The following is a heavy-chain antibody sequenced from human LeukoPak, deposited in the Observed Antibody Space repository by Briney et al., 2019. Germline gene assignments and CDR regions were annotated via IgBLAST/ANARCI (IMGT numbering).Heavy chain of an antibody. Sequence: PGGSLRLSCAASGSTFSNYGMSWVRQASGKGLEWVSGIGTAGEIYYPGSVKGRFTISRDNSKNTLYLQMGSLRAEDMAVYYCARMADCSSTSCYFDYWGQGTLVTVSS. V-gene: IGHV3-66*01. J-gene: IGHJ4*02. CDR2: IGTAGEI. CDR3: ARMADCSSTSCYFDY. CDR1: GSTFSNYG. D-gene: IGHD2-2*01.